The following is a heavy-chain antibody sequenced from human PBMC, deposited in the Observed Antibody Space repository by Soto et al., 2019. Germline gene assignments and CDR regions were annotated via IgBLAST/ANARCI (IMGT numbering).Heavy chain of an antibody. J-gene: IGHJ4*02. CDR3: ARGRYGDY. Sequence: QVHLVQSGAEVKNPGASVKVSFKGSGYDFTTYGLTWVRQAPGQGLEWMAWISAHNGNTNYAPNLQGRVTVTRDTSTSTAYIELRSLRSDDTAVYYCARGRYGDYWGQGALVTVSS. CDR2: ISAHNGNT. V-gene: IGHV1-18*01. D-gene: IGHD1-1*01. CDR1: GYDFTTYG.